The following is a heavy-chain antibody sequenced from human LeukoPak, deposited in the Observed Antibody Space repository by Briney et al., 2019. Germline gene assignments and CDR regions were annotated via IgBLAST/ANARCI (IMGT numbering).Heavy chain of an antibody. Sequence: SQTLSLTCAISGDSVSSNSAAWNWIRQSPSRGLEWLGRTYYRSKWYNDYAVSVKSRITINPDTSKNQFSLKLSSVTAADTAVYYCARTSAISSGYYPGITNWFDPWGQGTLVTVSS. CDR1: GDSVSSNSAA. V-gene: IGHV6-1*01. CDR3: ARTSAISSGYYPGITNWFDP. D-gene: IGHD6-19*01. J-gene: IGHJ5*02. CDR2: TYYRSKWYN.